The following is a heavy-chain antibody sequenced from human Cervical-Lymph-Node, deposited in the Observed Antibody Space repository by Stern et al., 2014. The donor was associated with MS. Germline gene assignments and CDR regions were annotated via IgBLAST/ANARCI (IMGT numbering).Heavy chain of an antibody. J-gene: IGHJ6*02. D-gene: IGHD6-13*01. Sequence: VQLVESGTEVKKPGSSVKVSCKVSGGTFVTHAISWVRQVPGQGLEWLGGIIPILDTSNYVQKFLGRVTITADKSTNVVYMELTSLRVEDTAIYFCARDTAAAVGKGYYYAWDVWGQGTTVIVSS. CDR2: IIPILDTS. CDR1: GGTFVTHA. CDR3: ARDTAAAVGKGYYYAWDV. V-gene: IGHV1-69*06.